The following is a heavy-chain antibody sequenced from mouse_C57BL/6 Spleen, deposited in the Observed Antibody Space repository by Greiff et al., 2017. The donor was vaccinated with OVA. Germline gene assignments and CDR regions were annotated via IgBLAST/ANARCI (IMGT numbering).Heavy chain of an antibody. Sequence: EVMLVESGEGLVKPGGSLKLSCAASGFTFSSYAMSWVRQTPEKRLEWVAYISSGGDYIYYADTVKGRFTISRDNARNTLYLQMSSLKSEDTAMYYCTREEGYGNYDAMDYWGQGTSVTVSS. J-gene: IGHJ4*01. CDR2: ISSGGDYI. CDR1: GFTFSSYA. D-gene: IGHD2-1*01. CDR3: TREEGYGNYDAMDY. V-gene: IGHV5-9-1*02.